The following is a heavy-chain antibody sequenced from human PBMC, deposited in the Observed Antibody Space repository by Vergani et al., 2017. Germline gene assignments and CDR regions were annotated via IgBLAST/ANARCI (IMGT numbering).Heavy chain of an antibody. D-gene: IGHD3-3*01. CDR1: GFTFSSYG. J-gene: IGHJ3*02. V-gene: IGHV3-33*01. CDR3: ARDGYYDFWSGYYGAFDM. CDR2: IWYDGSNK. Sequence: QVQLVESGGGVVQPGRSLRLSCAASGFTFSSYGMHWVRQAPGKGLEWVAVIWYDGSNKYYADSVKGRFTSSRDNSKNTLYLQMNSLRGEDTAVYYCARDGYYDFWSGYYGAFDMWGEGRMVTVSS.